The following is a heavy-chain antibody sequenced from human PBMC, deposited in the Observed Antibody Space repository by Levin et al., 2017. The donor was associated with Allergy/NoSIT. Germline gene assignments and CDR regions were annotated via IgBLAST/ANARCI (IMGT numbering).Heavy chain of an antibody. D-gene: IGHD3-10*01. CDR2: ISYDGSNK. Sequence: GESLKISCAASGFTFSSYGMHWVRQAPGKGLEWVAVISYDGSNKYYADSVKGRFTISRDNSKNTLYLQMNSLRAEDTAVYYCAKGNLGEAYFDYWGQGTLVTVSS. J-gene: IGHJ4*02. CDR3: AKGNLGEAYFDY. CDR1: GFTFSSYG. V-gene: IGHV3-30*18.